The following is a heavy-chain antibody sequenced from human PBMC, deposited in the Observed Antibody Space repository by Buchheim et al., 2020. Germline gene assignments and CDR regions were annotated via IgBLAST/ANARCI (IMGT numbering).Heavy chain of an antibody. V-gene: IGHV4-39*01. CDR2: MYYSGST. J-gene: IGHJ4*02. CDR1: GGSISSGNYY. Sequence: QLQLQESGPGLVKPSETLSLTCTVSGGSISSGNYYWGWIRQPPGKGLEWIASMYYSGSTHYNPSLKSRVTISEDTAKNQLSLKLSSLTAADTAVYYCARRLDSGSFFDYWGQGTL. D-gene: IGHD1-26*01. CDR3: ARRLDSGSFFDY.